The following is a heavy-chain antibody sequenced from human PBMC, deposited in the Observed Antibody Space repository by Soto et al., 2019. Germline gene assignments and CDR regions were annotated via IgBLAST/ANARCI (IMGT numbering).Heavy chain of an antibody. CDR3: ARRIPPIAAAGIIRGYCYYYGMDV. D-gene: IGHD6-13*01. J-gene: IGHJ6*02. V-gene: IGHV4-30-2*01. Sequence: SETLSLTCAVSGGSISSGGYSWSWIRQPPGKGLEWIGYIYHSGSTYYNPSLKSRVTISVDRSKNQFSLKLSSVTAADTAVYYCARRIPPIAAAGIIRGYCYYYGMDVWGQGTTVTVSS. CDR1: GGSISSGGYS. CDR2: IYHSGST.